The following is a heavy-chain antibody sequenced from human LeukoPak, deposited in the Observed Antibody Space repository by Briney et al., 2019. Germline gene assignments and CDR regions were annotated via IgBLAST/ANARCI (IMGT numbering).Heavy chain of an antibody. Sequence: GGSLRLSCAASGFTFSSYAMSWVRQAPGKGLEWVSAISGRGGSPHYADSVKGRFTISRDNSKNTLYLQMNSLRAEDTAVYYCAKGLSGWYYWYFDLWGRGTLVTVSS. J-gene: IGHJ2*01. D-gene: IGHD6-19*01. CDR3: AKGLSGWYYWYFDL. CDR2: ISGRGGSP. V-gene: IGHV3-23*01. CDR1: GFTFSSYA.